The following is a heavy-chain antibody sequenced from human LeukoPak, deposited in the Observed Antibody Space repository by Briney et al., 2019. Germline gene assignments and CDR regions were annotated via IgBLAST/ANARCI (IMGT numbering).Heavy chain of an antibody. CDR3: ASHSFLEWLLFDY. Sequence: GGSLRLSCAASGFTFSSYSMNWVRQAPGEGLEWVSYISSSSSTIYYADSVKGRFTISRDNAKNSLYLQMNSLRAEDTAVYYCASHSFLEWLLFDYWGQGTLVTVSS. D-gene: IGHD3-3*02. CDR2: ISSSSSTI. V-gene: IGHV3-48*01. J-gene: IGHJ4*02. CDR1: GFTFSSYS.